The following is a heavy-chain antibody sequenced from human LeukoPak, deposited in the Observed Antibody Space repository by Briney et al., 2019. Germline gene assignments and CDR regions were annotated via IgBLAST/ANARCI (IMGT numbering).Heavy chain of an antibody. D-gene: IGHD6-19*01. CDR3: GEAGSFEYFDY. CDR2: IIPIFGTT. J-gene: IGHJ4*02. Sequence: SVKVSCTASAGTFITYAISWVGQAPGQGLEWMGGIIPIFGTTNFAQKFQGRVTITADESTSTAYMELSSLRSDDTAVYYCGEAGSFEYFDYWGQGTLVTVSS. V-gene: IGHV1-69*13. CDR1: AGTFITYA.